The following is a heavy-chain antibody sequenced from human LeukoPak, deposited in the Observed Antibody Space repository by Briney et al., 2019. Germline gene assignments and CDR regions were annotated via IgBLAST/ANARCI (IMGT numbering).Heavy chain of an antibody. V-gene: IGHV1-69*05. Sequence: SVKVSCKASGGTFSSYAISWVRQAPGQGLECMGRIIPIFGTANYAQKFQGRVTITTDESTSTAYMELSSLRSEDTAVYYCARDFDHGGNTLRYASDIWGQGTMVTVSS. J-gene: IGHJ3*02. CDR2: IIPIFGTA. CDR1: GGTFSSYA. CDR3: ARDFDHGGNTLRYASDI. D-gene: IGHD4-23*01.